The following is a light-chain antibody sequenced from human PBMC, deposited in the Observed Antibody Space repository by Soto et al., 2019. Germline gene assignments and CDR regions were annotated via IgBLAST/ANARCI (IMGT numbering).Light chain of an antibody. CDR1: QSVSSY. CDR3: QQRSNWQGFT. Sequence: EIVLTQSPATLSLSPGERATLSCRASQSVSSYLAWYQQKPGQAPRLLIYDASNRATGIPARFSGSGSGTDFTLTISSLEPEDFAGYYCQQRSNWQGFTFGPGTKVDIK. CDR2: DAS. J-gene: IGKJ3*01. V-gene: IGKV3-11*01.